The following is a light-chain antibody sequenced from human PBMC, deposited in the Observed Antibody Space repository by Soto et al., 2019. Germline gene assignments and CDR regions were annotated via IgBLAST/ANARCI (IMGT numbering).Light chain of an antibody. J-gene: IGLJ2*01. V-gene: IGLV8-61*01. CDR1: SGSVSTVHY. CDR3: VLYMGRDVV. Sequence: QTVVTQEPSFSVSPGGTVTLTCALDSGSVSTVHYPSWYRQTPGQAPRTLIYSTNSRSSGVPDRFSGSILVNKSALTITGAQADDESADFCVLYMGRDVVFGGGTKLTVL. CDR2: STN.